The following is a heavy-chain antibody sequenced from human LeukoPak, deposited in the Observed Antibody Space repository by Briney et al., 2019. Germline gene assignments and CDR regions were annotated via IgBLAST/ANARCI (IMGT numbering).Heavy chain of an antibody. J-gene: IGHJ4*02. CDR2: ISSSSSYI. D-gene: IGHD3-16*02. V-gene: IGHV3-21*01. CDR3: ARDYPDYFDY. Sequence: GGSLRLSCAASGFSFSSYSMNWVRQAPGKGLEWVSSISSSSSYIYYADSVKGRFTISRDNANNSLYLQMNSLRAEDTAVYYCARDYPDYFDYWGQGTLVTVSS. CDR1: GFSFSSYS.